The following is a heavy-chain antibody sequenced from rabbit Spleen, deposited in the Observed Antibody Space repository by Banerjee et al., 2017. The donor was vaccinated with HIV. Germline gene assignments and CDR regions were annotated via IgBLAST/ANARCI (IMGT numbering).Heavy chain of an antibody. CDR1: GVSFSSSSY. V-gene: IGHV1S40*01. Sequence: QSLEESGGDLVKPGASLTLTCTASGVSFSSSSYMCWVRQAPGKGLEWIACIDTGSSGFTYFATWARGRFTCSKASSTTVTLHMTRLTAADTATYFCARDTSSSFSSYGMALWGPGTLVTVS. D-gene: IGHD1-1*01. CDR3: ARDTSSSFSSYGMAL. J-gene: IGHJ6*01. CDR2: IDTGSSGFT.